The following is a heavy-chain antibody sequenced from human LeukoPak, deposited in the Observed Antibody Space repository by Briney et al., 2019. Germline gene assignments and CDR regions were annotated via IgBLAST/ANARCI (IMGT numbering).Heavy chain of an antibody. V-gene: IGHV1-2*02. D-gene: IGHD5-12*01. Sequence: ASVKVSCKASGYTFTGYYMHWVRQAPGQGLEWMGWINPNSGGTNYAQKFQGRVTMTRDTSISTAYMELSRLRSDDTAVYYCARDSGWVATKNPRSDYWGQGTLVTVSS. J-gene: IGHJ4*02. CDR1: GYTFTGYY. CDR3: ARDSGWVATKNPRSDY. CDR2: INPNSGGT.